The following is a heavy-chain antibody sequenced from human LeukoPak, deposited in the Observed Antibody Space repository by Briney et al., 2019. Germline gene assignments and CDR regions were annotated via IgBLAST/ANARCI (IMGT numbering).Heavy chain of an antibody. CDR1: GGSFSGYY. CDR3: ARDQGGPESSSWYEGFDY. Sequence: SSETLSLTCAVYGGSFSGYYWSWIRQPPGKGLEWIGEINHSGSTNYNPSLKSRVTISVDTSKNQFSLKLSSVTAEDTAVYYCARDQGGPESSSWYEGFDYWGQGTLVTVSS. CDR2: INHSGST. J-gene: IGHJ4*02. V-gene: IGHV4-34*01. D-gene: IGHD6-13*01.